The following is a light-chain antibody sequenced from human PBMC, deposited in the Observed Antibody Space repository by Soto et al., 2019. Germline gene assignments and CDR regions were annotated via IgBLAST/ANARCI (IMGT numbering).Light chain of an antibody. CDR2: GAS. J-gene: IGKJ1*01. V-gene: IGKV3-20*01. Sequence: EVVLTQSPGTLSLSPGERATLSCRASQSPNGHLAWYHQKPGQAPRLLIYGASSRATGIPDRFSGSGSGTEFTLTISSLQPDDFATYYCQQYDSVLGTFGPGTKVDIK. CDR1: QSPNGH. CDR3: QQYDSVLGT.